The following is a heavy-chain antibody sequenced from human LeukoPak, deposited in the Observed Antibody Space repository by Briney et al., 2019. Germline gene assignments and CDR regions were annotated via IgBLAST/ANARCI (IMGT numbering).Heavy chain of an antibody. Sequence: GESLKISCKGSGFSFTSYWIGWVCQMPGKGLEWMGIIYPGDSDTRYSPSFQGQVTISADKSISTAYLQWSSLKASDTAMYYCARTRSSTSYPYYYYYYGMDVWGQGTTVTVSS. CDR2: IYPGDSDT. CDR3: ARTRSSTSYPYYYYYYGMDV. D-gene: IGHD2-2*01. V-gene: IGHV5-51*01. J-gene: IGHJ6*02. CDR1: GFSFTSYW.